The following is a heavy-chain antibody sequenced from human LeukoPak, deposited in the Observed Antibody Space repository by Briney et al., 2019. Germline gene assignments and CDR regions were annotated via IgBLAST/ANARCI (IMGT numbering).Heavy chain of an antibody. Sequence: GGSLRLSCVASGFSIGTFWMNWVRQAPGKGLEWVANIRGDASRLYYVDSVKGRFTISRDNAKNSLYLQMSNLRAEDTSVYYCARGRNFWCSDRCYGGFDCWGQGTMVAVSS. J-gene: IGHJ3*01. CDR2: IRGDASRL. V-gene: IGHV3-7*01. CDR1: GFSIGTFW. D-gene: IGHD3-9*01. CDR3: ARGRNFWCSDRCYGGFDC.